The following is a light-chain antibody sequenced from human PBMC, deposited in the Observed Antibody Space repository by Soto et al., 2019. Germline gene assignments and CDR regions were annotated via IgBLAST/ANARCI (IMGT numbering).Light chain of an antibody. V-gene: IGLV2-14*01. CDR3: SSFTSSVTYV. Sequence: QSVLTQPASVSGSPGQSITISCTGTSSDVGGHNSVSWYRQDPGKAPKLMIYDVSNRPSGVSDRFSGSKSGNTVSLTISGLQIEDEADYYCSSFTSSVTYVFGTGTKVTVL. CDR2: DVS. J-gene: IGLJ1*01. CDR1: SSDVGGHNS.